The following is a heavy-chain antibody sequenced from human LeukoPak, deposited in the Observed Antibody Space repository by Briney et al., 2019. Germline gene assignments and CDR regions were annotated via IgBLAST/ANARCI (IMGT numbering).Heavy chain of an antibody. Sequence: PGGSLRLSCAASGFIVSSNYMSWVRQAPGKGLEWVSAISGSGGSTYYADSVKGRFTISRDNSKNTLYLQMNSLRAEDTAVYYCAKDPRGSYYPYFDYWGQGTLVTVSS. J-gene: IGHJ4*02. V-gene: IGHV3-23*01. D-gene: IGHD1-26*01. CDR2: ISGSGGST. CDR3: AKDPRGSYYPYFDY. CDR1: GFIVSSNY.